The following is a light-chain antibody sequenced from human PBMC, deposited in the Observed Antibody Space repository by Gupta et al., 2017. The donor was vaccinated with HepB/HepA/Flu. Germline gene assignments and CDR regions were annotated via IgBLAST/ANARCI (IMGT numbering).Light chain of an antibody. J-gene: IGKJ2*01. Sequence: EIVLTQSPGTLSLSPGERATLSCRAIQSVSSSYLAWYQQKPGQAPRLLIYGASSRATGIPDRFSGSGSVTDFTLTISRLDPEDFAVYYCQQYGSSPRTFGQGTKLEIK. CDR3: QQYGSSPRT. CDR2: GAS. V-gene: IGKV3-20*01. CDR1: QSVSSSY.